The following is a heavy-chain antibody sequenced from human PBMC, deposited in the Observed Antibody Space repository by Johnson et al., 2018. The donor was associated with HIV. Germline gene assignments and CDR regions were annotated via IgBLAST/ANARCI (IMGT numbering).Heavy chain of an antibody. CDR2: ITSNGNST. CDR1: GFTFSSYA. D-gene: IGHD4-23*01. Sequence: VQLVESGGGLVQPGGSLRLSCAASGFTFSSYAMHWVRQAPGKGLEYVSSITSNGNSTYYANFVKGRFSISRDNSKNTLYLQMNSLRTEDTAVYYCARGDWLTVITSPDAFDIWGQGTMVTVSS. CDR3: ARGDWLTVITSPDAFDI. V-gene: IGHV3-64*01. J-gene: IGHJ3*02.